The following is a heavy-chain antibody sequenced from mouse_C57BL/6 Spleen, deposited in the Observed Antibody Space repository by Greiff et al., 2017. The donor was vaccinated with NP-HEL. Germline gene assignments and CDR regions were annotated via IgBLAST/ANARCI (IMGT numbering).Heavy chain of an antibody. CDR3: ASGNFYFDY. CDR1: GFTFSSYA. J-gene: IGHJ2*01. CDR2: ISDGGSYT. Sequence: EVKLMESGGGLVKPGGSLKLSCAASGFTFSSYAMSWVRQTPEKRLEWVATISDGGSYTYYPDNVKGRFTISRDNAKNNLYLQMSHLKSEDTAMYYCASGNFYFDYWGQGTTLTVSS. V-gene: IGHV5-4*03. D-gene: IGHD2-1*01.